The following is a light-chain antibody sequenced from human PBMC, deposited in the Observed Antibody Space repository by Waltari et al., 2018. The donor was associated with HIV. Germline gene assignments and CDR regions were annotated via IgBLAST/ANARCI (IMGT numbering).Light chain of an antibody. CDR3: ATWDDSLNGWV. V-gene: IGLV1-44*01. CDR2: SND. Sequence: QSVLTQPPSASGTPGQRVTISCSGSSSNPGIHAVNWYQHLPGTAPKLLIYSNDQRPSGVPDRFSGSKSGASASLAISGLQSEDEGDYYCATWDDSLNGWVFGGGTKLTVL. J-gene: IGLJ3*02. CDR1: SSNPGIHA.